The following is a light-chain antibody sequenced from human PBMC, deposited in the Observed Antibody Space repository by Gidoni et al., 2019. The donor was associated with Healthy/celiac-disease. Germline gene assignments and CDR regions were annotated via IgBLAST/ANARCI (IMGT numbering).Light chain of an antibody. J-gene: IGKJ2*01. CDR1: QSVVYSANNKNY. CDR3: QQDYSTPLT. CDR2: WAS. V-gene: IGKV4-1*01. Sequence: IVMTQSSDSLAVSLGERATIKCKSSQSVVYSANNKNYLAWYQQKPGHPPKLLIYWASTREAGVPDRFSGSGSGTDFTLTSSSLQAEDVAVYYCQQDYSTPLTFGQGTKLEIK.